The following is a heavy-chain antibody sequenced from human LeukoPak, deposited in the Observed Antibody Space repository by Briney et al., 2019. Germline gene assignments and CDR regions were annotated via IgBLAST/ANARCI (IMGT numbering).Heavy chain of an antibody. V-gene: IGHV3-53*01. J-gene: IGHJ6*03. CDR3: ARDAYYYDSSGYYPRLDYMDV. CDR2: IYSGGST. Sequence: GGSLRLSCAASGFTVSSNYMSWVRQAPGKGLEWVSVIYSGGSTYYADSVKGRFTISRDNSKNTLYLQMNSLRAEDTAVYYCARDAYYYDSSGYYPRLDYMDVWGKGTTVTVSS. CDR1: GFTVSSNY. D-gene: IGHD3-22*01.